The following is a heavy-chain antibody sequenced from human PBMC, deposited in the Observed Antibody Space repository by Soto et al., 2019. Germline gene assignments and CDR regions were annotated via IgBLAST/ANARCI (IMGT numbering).Heavy chain of an antibody. Sequence: GGSLRLSCAASGFTFSSYGMHWVRQAPGKGLEWVAVISYDGSNKYYADSVKGRFTISRDSSKNTLYLQMNSLRAEDTAVYYCGKDIAPYDSSGYYDYWGQGTGVTFPS. D-gene: IGHD3-22*01. CDR2: ISYDGSNK. CDR3: GKDIAPYDSSGYYDY. V-gene: IGHV3-30*18. CDR1: GFTFSSYG. J-gene: IGHJ4*02.